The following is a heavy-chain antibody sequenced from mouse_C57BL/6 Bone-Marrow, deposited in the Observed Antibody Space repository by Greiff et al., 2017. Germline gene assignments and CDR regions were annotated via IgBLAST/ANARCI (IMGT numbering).Heavy chain of an antibody. J-gene: IGHJ2*01. CDR3: AREERGLDY. CDR1: GYTFTSYW. Sequence: QVHVKQPGAELVKPGASVKLSCKASGYTFTSYWMQWVKQRPGQGLEWIGEIDPSDIYTNYNQKFKGKATLTVDTSSSPAYMQLSSLTSEDSAVYYCAREERGLDYWGQGTTLTVSS. V-gene: IGHV1-50*01. CDR2: IDPSDIYT.